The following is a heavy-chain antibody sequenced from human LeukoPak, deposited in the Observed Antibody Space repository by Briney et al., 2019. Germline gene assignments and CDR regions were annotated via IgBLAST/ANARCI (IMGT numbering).Heavy chain of an antibody. CDR3: AKSSTWIQLWSLYYFDY. J-gene: IGHJ4*02. CDR1: GFTVSSNY. Sequence: PGGSLRLSCAASGFTVSSNYMSWVRQAPGKGLEWVSVIYSGGSTYYADSVKGRFTISRDNSKNTLYLQMNSLRAEDTAVYYCAKSSTWIQLWSLYYFDYWGQGTLVTVSS. D-gene: IGHD5-18*01. CDR2: IYSGGST. V-gene: IGHV3-66*01.